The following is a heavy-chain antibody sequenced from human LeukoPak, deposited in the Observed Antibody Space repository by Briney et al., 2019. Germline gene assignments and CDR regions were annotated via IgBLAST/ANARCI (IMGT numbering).Heavy chain of an antibody. J-gene: IGHJ4*02. CDR1: GFTFSSYA. CDR3: AKAVTPGGGPRDY. Sequence: GGSLRLFCGASGFTFSSYAMSCIRQAPGKGLEWVSAISGNSGSTYYADSVKGRFTISRDNSKNTLYLQMNSLRAEDTALYYCAKAVTPGGGPRDYWGQGTLVTVSS. CDR2: ISGNSGST. D-gene: IGHD2-15*01. V-gene: IGHV3-23*01.